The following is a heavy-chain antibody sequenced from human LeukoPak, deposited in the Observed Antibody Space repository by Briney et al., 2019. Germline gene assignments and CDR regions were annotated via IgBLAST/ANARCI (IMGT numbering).Heavy chain of an antibody. D-gene: IGHD4-23*01. V-gene: IGHV3-49*03. J-gene: IGHJ4*02. Sequence: GGSLRLSCTASGFTFGDYALSWFRQAPGKGLEWLSFIRSKDHGGTTEYAAPVKGRFTISRDDSNSIAYLQMNSLIIEDTAVYFCTRAPHYYHGNPHDFWGQGTRVTVSS. CDR3: TRAPHYYHGNPHDF. CDR2: IRSKDHGGTT. CDR1: GFTFGDYA.